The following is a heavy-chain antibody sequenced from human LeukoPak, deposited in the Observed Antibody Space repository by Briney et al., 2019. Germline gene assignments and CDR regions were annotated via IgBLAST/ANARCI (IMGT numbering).Heavy chain of an antibody. Sequence: PGGSLRLSCAASEFTFSDFYMSWIRQAPGKGLEWVSYISSSGSTIYYADSVKGRFTISRDNSKNTLYLQMNSLRAEDTAVYYCAKDGGSGWYVAFDAFDIWGQGTMVTVSS. D-gene: IGHD6-19*01. CDR2: ISSSGSTI. CDR3: AKDGGSGWYVAFDAFDI. CDR1: EFTFSDFY. V-gene: IGHV3-11*01. J-gene: IGHJ3*02.